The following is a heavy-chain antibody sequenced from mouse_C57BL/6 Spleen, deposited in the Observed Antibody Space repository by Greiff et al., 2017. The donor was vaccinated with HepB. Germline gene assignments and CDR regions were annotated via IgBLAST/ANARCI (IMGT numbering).Heavy chain of an antibody. Sequence: EVMLVESGAELVKPGASVKLSCTASGFNIKDYYMHWVKQRTEQGLEWIGRIDPEDGETKYAPKFQGKATITADTSSNTAYLQLSSLTSEDTAVYYCARYDYGSSSYYAMDYWGQGTSVTVSS. J-gene: IGHJ4*01. CDR3: ARYDYGSSSYYAMDY. CDR1: GFNIKDYY. V-gene: IGHV14-2*01. CDR2: IDPEDGET. D-gene: IGHD1-1*01.